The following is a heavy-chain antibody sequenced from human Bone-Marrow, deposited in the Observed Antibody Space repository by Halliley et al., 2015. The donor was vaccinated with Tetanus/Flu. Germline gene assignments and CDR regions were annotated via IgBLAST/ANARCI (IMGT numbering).Heavy chain of an antibody. Sequence: LEWVGKIDHRGSPNHNPSLKSRVPISINKSKNQFPLTLNSVAAADTAVYYCARSTVTTAYAYWGQGTLVTVSS. V-gene: IGHV4-4*02. CDR3: ARSTVTTAYAY. D-gene: IGHD4-17*01. CDR2: IDHRGSP. J-gene: IGHJ4*02.